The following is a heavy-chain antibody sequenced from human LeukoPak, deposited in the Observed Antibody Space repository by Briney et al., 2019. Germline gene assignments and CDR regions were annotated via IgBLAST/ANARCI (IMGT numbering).Heavy chain of an antibody. Sequence: GGSLRLSCAASGFTFSSYSMNWVRQAPGKGLEWVSAISGSGGSTYYADSVKGRFTISRDNSKNTLYLQMNSLRAEDTAVYYCAKGGKPPRFDYWGQGTLVTVSS. CDR3: AKGGKPPRFDY. V-gene: IGHV3-23*01. CDR2: ISGSGGST. J-gene: IGHJ4*02. CDR1: GFTFSSYS. D-gene: IGHD3-16*01.